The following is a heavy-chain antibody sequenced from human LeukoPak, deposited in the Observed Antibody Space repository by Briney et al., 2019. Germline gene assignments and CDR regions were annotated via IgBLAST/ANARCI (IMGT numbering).Heavy chain of an antibody. V-gene: IGHV4-4*07. CDR1: GGSISSYY. D-gene: IGHD6-19*01. CDR3: AALTLAVADPHFDY. J-gene: IGHJ4*02. CDR2: IYTSGST. Sequence: SETLSLTCTVSGGSISSYYWSWIRQPAGKGLEWIGRIYTSGSTNYNPSLKSRVTMSVDTSKNQFSLKLSSVTAADTAAYYCAALTLAVADPHFDYWGQGTLVTVSS.